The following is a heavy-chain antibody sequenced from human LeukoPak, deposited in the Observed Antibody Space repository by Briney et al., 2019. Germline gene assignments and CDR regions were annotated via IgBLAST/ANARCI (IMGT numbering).Heavy chain of an antibody. CDR3: ARTPYGSGSYFSDY. V-gene: IGHV4-59*01. J-gene: IGHJ4*02. CDR1: GGSISSYY. D-gene: IGHD3-10*01. Sequence: SETLSLTCTVSGGSISSYYWSWIRQPPGKGLEWIGYIYYSGSTSYNPSLKSRVTISVDTSKNQFSLKLSSVTAADTAVYYCARTPYGSGSYFSDYWGQGTLVTVSS. CDR2: IYYSGST.